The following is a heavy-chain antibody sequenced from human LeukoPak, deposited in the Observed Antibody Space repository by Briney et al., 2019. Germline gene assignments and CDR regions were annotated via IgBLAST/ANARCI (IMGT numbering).Heavy chain of an antibody. J-gene: IGHJ4*02. CDR2: IYYSGST. Sequence: SETLSLTCTVSGGXISSYYCSWIRQPPGKGLEWIGYIYYSGSTNYNPSLKSRVTISVDTSKNQFSLKLSSVTAADTAVYYCARITPYSSGWYYFDYWGQGTLVTVSS. D-gene: IGHD6-19*01. CDR1: GGXISSYY. V-gene: IGHV4-59*01. CDR3: ARITPYSSGWYYFDY.